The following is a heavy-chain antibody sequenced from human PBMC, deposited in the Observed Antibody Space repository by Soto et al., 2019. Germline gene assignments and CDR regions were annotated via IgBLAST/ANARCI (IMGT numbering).Heavy chain of an antibody. V-gene: IGHV3-7*01. J-gene: IGHJ3*02. CDR2: IKQDGSEK. Sequence: PGGSLRLSCAASGFTFSSYWMSWVRQAPGKVLEWVANIKQDGSEKYYVDSVKGRFTISRDNAKNSLYLQMNSLRAEDTAVYYCARDLYCSSTSCSDAFDIWGQGTMVTVSS. CDR3: ARDLYCSSTSCSDAFDI. CDR1: GFTFSSYW. D-gene: IGHD2-2*01.